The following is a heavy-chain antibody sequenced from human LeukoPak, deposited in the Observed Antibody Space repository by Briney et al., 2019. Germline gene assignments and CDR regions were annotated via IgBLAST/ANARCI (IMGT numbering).Heavy chain of an antibody. J-gene: IGHJ4*02. CDR1: GYTFTSYY. CDR3: ARGDFGVVSVDY. CDR2: INPSGGST. V-gene: IGHV1-46*01. D-gene: IGHD3-3*01. Sequence: ASVKVSCKASGYTFTSYYMHWVRQAPGQGLEWMGIINPSGGSTSYAQKFQGRVTMTRDTSTSTVHMELSSLRSEDTAVYYYARGDFGVVSVDYWGQGTLVTVSS.